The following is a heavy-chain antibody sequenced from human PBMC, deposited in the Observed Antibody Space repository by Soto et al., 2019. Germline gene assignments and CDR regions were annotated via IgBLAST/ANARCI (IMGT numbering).Heavy chain of an antibody. D-gene: IGHD1-26*01. V-gene: IGHV1-69*08. CDR1: GGTFSSYT. J-gene: IGHJ4*02. Sequence: QVQLVQSGAEVKKPGSSVKVSCKASGGTFSSYTISWVRQAPGQGLEWMGRIIPILGIANYAQKFQGRVTINADKSTSTAYMELSSLRSEDTAVYYCARDDVVGATSDWGQGTLVTVSS. CDR2: IIPILGIA. CDR3: ARDDVVGATSD.